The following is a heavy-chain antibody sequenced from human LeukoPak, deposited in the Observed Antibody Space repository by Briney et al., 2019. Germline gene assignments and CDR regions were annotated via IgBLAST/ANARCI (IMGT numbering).Heavy chain of an antibody. CDR3: ARGQWLPVFDF. V-gene: IGHV4-59*01. CDR1: GGFNTHYY. D-gene: IGHD3-22*01. Sequence: SETLSLTCSVSGGFNTHYYWSWIRQPPGKGLEWIGYFYHSASTNYNPSLKSRVTISVDTSKNHFSLKLSSVTAADTAVYYCARGQWLPVFDFWGQGTLVTVSS. CDR2: FYHSAST. J-gene: IGHJ4*02.